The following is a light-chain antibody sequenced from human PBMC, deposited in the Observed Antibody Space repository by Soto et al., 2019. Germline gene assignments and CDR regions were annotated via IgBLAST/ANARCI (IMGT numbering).Light chain of an antibody. CDR3: QRLSHA. CDR2: DAS. Sequence: DIQMTQSPSTLSASVGDRVTITCRASQSTSSYLAWYQQKPGKAPKLLIYDASTLESGVPSRFSGSGSGTEFTLTISSLQPDDFATYYCQRLSHAFGGGTKVDI. J-gene: IGKJ4*01. V-gene: IGKV1-5*01. CDR1: QSTSSY.